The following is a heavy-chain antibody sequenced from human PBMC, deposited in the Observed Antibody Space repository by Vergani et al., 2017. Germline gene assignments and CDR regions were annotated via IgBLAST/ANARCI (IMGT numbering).Heavy chain of an antibody. D-gene: IGHD6-13*01. V-gene: IGHV3-11*04. Sequence: QVQLVESGGGLVKPGGSLRLSCAASGFTFSDYYMSWIRQAPGKGLEWVSYISSSGSTIYYADSVKGRFTISRDNAKNSLYLQMNSLRAEDTAVYYCARRTYSSSLTTDTNWFDPWGQGTLVTVSS. CDR1: GFTFSDYY. CDR2: ISSSGSTI. CDR3: ARRTYSSSLTTDTNWFDP. J-gene: IGHJ5*02.